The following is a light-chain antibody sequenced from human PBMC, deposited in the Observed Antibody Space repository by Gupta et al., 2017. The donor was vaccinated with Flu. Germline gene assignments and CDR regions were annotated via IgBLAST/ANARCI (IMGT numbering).Light chain of an antibody. CDR2: GVS. Sequence: ISCMGASSDVGSDNHVTWYQQHPGKAPKLMIYGVSKRPSGVSNRFSGSKSGNTASLTSAGLQAEDEADYYCCSYAGSTTDVVFGGGTKLTVL. J-gene: IGLJ2*01. V-gene: IGLV2-23*02. CDR1: SSDVGSDNH. CDR3: CSYAGSTTDVV.